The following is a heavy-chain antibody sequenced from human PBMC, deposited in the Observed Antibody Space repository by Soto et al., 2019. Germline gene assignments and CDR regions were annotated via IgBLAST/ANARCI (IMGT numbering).Heavy chain of an antibody. D-gene: IGHD3-10*01. CDR3: TRIRFGEWGYAMDV. V-gene: IGHV3-11*01. CDR1: GLTFSDCY. Sequence: QVQLVESGGGLVKPGGSLRLSCAASGLTFSDCYMNWIRQAPGKGLEWVSYISSSGSSINYAGSVKGRFTISRDNAKNSLYLQMNSMRAEDTAIYYCTRIRFGEWGYAMDVWGQGTKVTVSS. CDR2: ISSSGSSI. J-gene: IGHJ6*02.